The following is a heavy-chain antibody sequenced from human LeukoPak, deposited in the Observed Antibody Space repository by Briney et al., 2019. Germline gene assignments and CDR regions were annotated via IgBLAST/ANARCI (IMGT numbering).Heavy chain of an antibody. CDR2: ISPSGAST. Sequence: ASVKVSCKASGYTFTSYYVHWVRQAPGQGLEWMGIISPSGASTSYAQKFQGRITTTRDTSISTAYMELSRLRSDDTAVYYCARGGVTFGGAYYMDVWGKGTTVTVSS. CDR1: GYTFTSYY. D-gene: IGHD3-16*01. V-gene: IGHV1-46*01. J-gene: IGHJ6*03. CDR3: ARGGVTFGGAYYMDV.